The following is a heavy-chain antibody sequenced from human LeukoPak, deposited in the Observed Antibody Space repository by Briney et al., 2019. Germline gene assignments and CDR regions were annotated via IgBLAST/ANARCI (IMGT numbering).Heavy chain of an antibody. Sequence: GASVKVSCKASGGTFSSYAISWVRQAPGQGLEWMGGIIPIFGTANYAQKFQGRVTITTDESTSTVYMELSSLRSEDTAVYYCARSGIVVVVAATPYWFDPWGQGTLVTVSS. CDR2: IIPIFGTA. J-gene: IGHJ5*02. CDR1: GGTFSSYA. CDR3: ARSGIVVVVAATPYWFDP. D-gene: IGHD2-15*01. V-gene: IGHV1-69*05.